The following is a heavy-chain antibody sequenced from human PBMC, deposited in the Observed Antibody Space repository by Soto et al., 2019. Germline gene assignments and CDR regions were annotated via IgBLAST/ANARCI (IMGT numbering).Heavy chain of an antibody. CDR3: ARDQYYYDSSGHGAFDI. CDR1: GGSISSYY. V-gene: IGHV4-59*01. J-gene: IGHJ3*02. D-gene: IGHD3-22*01. Sequence: PSETLSLTCTVSGGSISSYYWSWIRQPPGKGLEWIGYIYYSGSTNYNPSLKSRVTISVDTSKNQFSLKLSSVTAADTAVYYCARDQYYYDSSGHGAFDIWGQGTMVT. CDR2: IYYSGST.